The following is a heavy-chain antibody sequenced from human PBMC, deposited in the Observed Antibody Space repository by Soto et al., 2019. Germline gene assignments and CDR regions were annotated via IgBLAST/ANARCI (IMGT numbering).Heavy chain of an antibody. Sequence: SETLSLTCTVSGGSISSGDYYWSWIRQPPGKGLEWIGYIYYSGSTYYNPSLKSRVTISVDTSKNQFSLKLSSVTAADTAVYYCARAIRFLEWLPNVNNVMAVRGKGPTVPVSP. CDR3: ARAIRFLEWLPNVNNVMAV. V-gene: IGHV4-30-4*01. CDR1: GGSISSGDYY. CDR2: IYYSGST. J-gene: IGHJ6*04. D-gene: IGHD3-3*01.